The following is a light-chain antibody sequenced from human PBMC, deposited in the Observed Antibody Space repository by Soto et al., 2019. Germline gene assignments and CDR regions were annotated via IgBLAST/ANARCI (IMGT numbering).Light chain of an antibody. CDR3: QQYGDSPWT. CDR2: GAS. CDR1: XSVVSNY. J-gene: IGKJ1*01. V-gene: IGKV3-20*01. Sequence: EIVLTQSPGTLSLSPGXXAXLSCRASXSVVSNYLAWYQQKPGQAPRLLIYGASSRATGIPDRFSGSGSGTDFTLTISRLEPEDFAVYYCQQYGDSPWTFGLGTTVEI.